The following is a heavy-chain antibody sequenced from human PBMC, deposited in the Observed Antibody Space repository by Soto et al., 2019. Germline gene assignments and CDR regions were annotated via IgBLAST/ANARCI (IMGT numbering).Heavy chain of an antibody. CDR1: GFTFSDYS. CDR2: ISTTSNTI. V-gene: IGHV3-11*01. J-gene: IGHJ4*02. Sequence: QVQLVESGGGLVKPGGSLRLSCAASGFTFSDYSMSWFRQAPGKGLEWISYISTTSNTIYYADSVKGRFTISRDNAENTLYLQMNSLRAEDTAIYYCARRSYFDYWGQGTLVTVSS. D-gene: IGHD3-10*01. CDR3: ARRSYFDY.